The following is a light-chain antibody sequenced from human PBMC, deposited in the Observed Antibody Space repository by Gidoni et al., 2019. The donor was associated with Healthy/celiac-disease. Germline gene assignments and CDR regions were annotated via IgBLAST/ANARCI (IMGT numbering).Light chain of an antibody. J-gene: IGKJ1*01. Sequence: DIQMTQSPSTLSASVGDRVTITCRASQSISSWLAWYQQKPGKAPKLLIYKASSLQSGVPSRFSGSGSATEFTLTISSLQPDDFATYYCQQYHSYWTFGQXTKVEIK. CDR1: QSISSW. CDR2: KAS. V-gene: IGKV1-5*03. CDR3: QQYHSYWT.